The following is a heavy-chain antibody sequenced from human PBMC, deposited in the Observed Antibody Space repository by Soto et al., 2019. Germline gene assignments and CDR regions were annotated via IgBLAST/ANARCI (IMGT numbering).Heavy chain of an antibody. J-gene: IGHJ4*02. V-gene: IGHV2-5*02. CDR3: AHRILRTVFGLVTTTAIYFDF. D-gene: IGHD3-3*01. CDR2: IYWDDDK. Sequence: QITLNESGPTVVKPAETLTLTCTFSGFSLTTSGVGVGWIRQSPGKAPEWLALIYWDDDKRYSASLKSRLTITKDTPKIQVVLTMASVDPADTATYYCAHRILRTVFGLVTTTAIYFDFWGQGTPVVVSS. CDR1: GFSLTTSGVG.